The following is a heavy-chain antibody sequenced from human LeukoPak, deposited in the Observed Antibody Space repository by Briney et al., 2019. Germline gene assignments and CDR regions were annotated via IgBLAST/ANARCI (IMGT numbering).Heavy chain of an antibody. D-gene: IGHD6-19*01. CDR3: VRRDTGWNYFDY. V-gene: IGHV4-59*08. J-gene: IGHJ4*02. Sequence: SETLSLTCAVSGGSINSHYWGWIRQPPGKGLQWIGDIYYTGKNNYNPSLKSRVTISLDTSKDHLSLNLTSVLAADTAIYYCVRRDTGWNYFDYWGQGMLVTVSS. CDR1: GGSINSHY. CDR2: IYYTGKN.